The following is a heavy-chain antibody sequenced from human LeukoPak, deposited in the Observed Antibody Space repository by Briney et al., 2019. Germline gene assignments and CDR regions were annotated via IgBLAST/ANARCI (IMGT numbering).Heavy chain of an antibody. Sequence: KPSETLSLTCAVYGGSFSGYCWSWIRQPPGKGLEWIGEINHSGSTNYNPSLKSRVTISVDTSKNQFSLKLSSVTAADTAVYYCARAPYYYDSDDAFDIWGQGTMVTVSS. V-gene: IGHV4-34*01. J-gene: IGHJ3*02. CDR2: INHSGST. D-gene: IGHD3-22*01. CDR1: GGSFSGYC. CDR3: ARAPYYYDSDDAFDI.